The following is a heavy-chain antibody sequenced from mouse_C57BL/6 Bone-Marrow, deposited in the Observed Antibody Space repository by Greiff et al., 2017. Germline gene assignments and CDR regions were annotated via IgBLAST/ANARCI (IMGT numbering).Heavy chain of an antibody. CDR3: ARRYYYGSSYSFFAY. Sequence: QVQLKQSGAELVRPGTSVKMSCKASGYTFTNYWIGWAKQRPGHGLEWIGDIYPGGGYTNYNEKFKGKATLTADKSSSTAYMQFSSLTSEDSAIYYCARRYYYGSSYSFFAYWGQGTLVTVSA. CDR1: GYTFTNYW. J-gene: IGHJ3*01. CDR2: IYPGGGYT. V-gene: IGHV1-63*01. D-gene: IGHD1-1*01.